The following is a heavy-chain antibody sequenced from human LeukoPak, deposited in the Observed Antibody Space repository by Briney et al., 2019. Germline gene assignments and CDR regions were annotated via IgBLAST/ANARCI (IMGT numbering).Heavy chain of an antibody. J-gene: IGHJ4*02. CDR2: IIPIFGTA. CDR3: ARGDQAPWNDGDGVLY. CDR1: GGTFSSYA. V-gene: IGHV1-69*01. D-gene: IGHD1-1*01. Sequence: EASVTVSCTASGGTFSSYAISWVRQAPGQGLEWMGGIIPIFGTANYAQKFQGRVTITADESTSTAYMELSSLRSEDTAVYYCARGDQAPWNDGDGVLYWGQGTLVTVSS.